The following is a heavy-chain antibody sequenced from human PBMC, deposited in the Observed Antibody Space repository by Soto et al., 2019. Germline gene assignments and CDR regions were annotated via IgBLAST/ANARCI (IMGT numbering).Heavy chain of an antibody. J-gene: IGHJ4*02. CDR1: GGSFSGYY. CDR2: INHSGST. D-gene: IGHD3-22*01. Sequence: QVQLQQWGAGLLKPSETLSLTCAVYGGSFSGYYWSWIRQPPGKGLEWIGEINHSGSTNYNPSLKSRVTISGDTSKNQFSLKLSSVTAADTAVYYCARGYDSSGYPDTWFDYWGQGTLVTVSS. V-gene: IGHV4-34*01. CDR3: ARGYDSSGYPDTWFDY.